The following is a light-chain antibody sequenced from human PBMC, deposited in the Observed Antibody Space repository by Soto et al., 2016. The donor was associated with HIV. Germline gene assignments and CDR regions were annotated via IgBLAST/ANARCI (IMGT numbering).Light chain of an antibody. J-gene: IGKJ1*01. CDR3: QQYQTEEGT. V-gene: IGKV1-17*01. CDR1: QDIRND. Sequence: DIQMTQSPSSLPASVGDRVTITCRASQDIRNDLGWYQQKPGKAPKRLIYAAFSLQSGVPSRFSGSGSGTEFTLTISSLQPDDFATYYCQQYQTEEGTFGQGTTVEIK. CDR2: AAF.